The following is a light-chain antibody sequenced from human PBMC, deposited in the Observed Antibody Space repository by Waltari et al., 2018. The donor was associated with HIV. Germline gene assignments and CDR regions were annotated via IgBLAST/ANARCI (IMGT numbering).Light chain of an antibody. V-gene: IGLV1-44*01. CDR1: SSNIGSNT. CDR3: AAWDDSLNGYV. CDR2: SHN. J-gene: IGLJ1*01. Sequence: QSVLTQPPSASGTPGQRVTISCSGSSSNIGSNTVNWYQQLTGTAPKLLIYSHNERPSGVPVRCAGSKSGTSASLAISGLQSEDEADYYCAAWDDSLNGYVFGTGTKVTVL.